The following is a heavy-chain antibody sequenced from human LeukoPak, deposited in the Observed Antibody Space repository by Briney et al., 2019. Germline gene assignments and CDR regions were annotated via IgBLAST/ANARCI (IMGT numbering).Heavy chain of an antibody. Sequence: PGGSLRLSCAASGFIVSSNYMSWVRQAPGKGLEWVSAISGSGGSTYYADSVKGRFTICRDNSKNTLYLQMNSLRAEDTAVYYCAKDRRDSGSYWPLCYWGQGTLVTVSS. D-gene: IGHD1-26*01. CDR3: AKDRRDSGSYWPLCY. CDR2: ISGSGGST. V-gene: IGHV3-23*01. CDR1: GFIVSSNY. J-gene: IGHJ4*02.